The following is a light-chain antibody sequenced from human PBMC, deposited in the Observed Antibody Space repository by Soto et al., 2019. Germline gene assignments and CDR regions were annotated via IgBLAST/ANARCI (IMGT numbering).Light chain of an antibody. CDR1: RSDIGGYSY. J-gene: IGLJ3*02. V-gene: IGLV2-14*01. CDR2: EVS. CDR3: SSYSSTSTVV. Sequence: QSALTQPASVSGSPGQSITISCTGTRSDIGGYSYVSWYQQHPGKAPKLIIYEVSVRPSGVSNRFSGSKSGNTASLTISGLQAEDEADYYCSSYSSTSTVVFGGGTKLTV.